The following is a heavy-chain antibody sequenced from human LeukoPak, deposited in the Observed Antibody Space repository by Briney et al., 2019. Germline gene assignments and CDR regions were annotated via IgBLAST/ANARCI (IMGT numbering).Heavy chain of an antibody. J-gene: IGHJ6*02. Sequence: ASVKVSCKASGYTFTCYDINWVRQATGQGLEWMGWMNPNSGNTGYAQKFQGRVTMTRNTSISTAYMELSSLRSEDTAVYYCARAKRTRYCSSTSCYYYYGMDVWGQGTTVTVSS. V-gene: IGHV1-8*01. D-gene: IGHD2-2*01. CDR1: GYTFTCYD. CDR3: ARAKRTRYCSSTSCYYYYGMDV. CDR2: MNPNSGNT.